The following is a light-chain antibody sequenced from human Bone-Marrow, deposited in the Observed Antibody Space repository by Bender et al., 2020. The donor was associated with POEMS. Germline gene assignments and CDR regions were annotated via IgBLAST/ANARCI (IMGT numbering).Light chain of an antibody. J-gene: IGLJ3*02. Sequence: QSVLTQPPSVSGAPGQRVTISCTGSRSNIGAGFDVHWYQQVPGTAPKLLIFSNNYRPSGVPDRFSGSKSGTSASLAITGLQADDEADYYCQSYDNSLGGWVFGGGTKLTVL. CDR3: QSYDNSLGGWV. V-gene: IGLV1-40*01. CDR2: SNN. CDR1: RSNIGAGFD.